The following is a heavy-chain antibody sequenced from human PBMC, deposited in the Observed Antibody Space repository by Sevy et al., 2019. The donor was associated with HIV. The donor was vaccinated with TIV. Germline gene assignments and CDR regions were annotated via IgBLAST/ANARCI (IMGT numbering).Heavy chain of an antibody. CDR3: ARDRGEILRSAFDY. CDR1: GFTFSDYS. Sequence: GGSLRLSCAASGFTFSDYSMHWVRQAPGKGLEWVAVISYDGRNNKYNLDSVNGRFTISRDNSKNTLFLQMNSLRAEDSAIYYCARDRGEILRSAFDYWGQGTLVTVSS. J-gene: IGHJ4*02. V-gene: IGHV3-30*14. D-gene: IGHD3-16*01. CDR2: ISYDGRNNK.